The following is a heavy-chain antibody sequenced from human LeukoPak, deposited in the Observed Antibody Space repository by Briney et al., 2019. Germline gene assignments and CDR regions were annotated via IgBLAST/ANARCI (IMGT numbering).Heavy chain of an antibody. D-gene: IGHD3-16*02. CDR2: IYTSGST. J-gene: IGHJ4*02. Sequence: SETLSLTCTVSGGSISSYYWSWIRQPAGKGLERIGRIYTSGSTNYNPSLKSRVTMSVDTSKNQFSLKLSSVTAADTAVYYCARDYYVWGSYRYNYFDYWGQGTLVTVSS. V-gene: IGHV4-4*07. CDR1: GGSISSYY. CDR3: ARDYYVWGSYRYNYFDY.